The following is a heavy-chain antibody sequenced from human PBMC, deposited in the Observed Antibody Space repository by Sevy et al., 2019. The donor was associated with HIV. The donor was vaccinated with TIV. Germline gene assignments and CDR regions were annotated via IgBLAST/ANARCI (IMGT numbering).Heavy chain of an antibody. CDR3: ARARSSWYYFDY. V-gene: IGHV3-30*04. D-gene: IGHD6-13*01. CDR2: ISYDGSNK. Sequence: GGSLRLSCAASGFTFSSYAMHWVHQAPGKGLEWVAVISYDGSNKYYADSVKGRFTISRDNSKNTLYLQMNSLRAEDTAVYYCARARSSWYYFDYWGQGTLVTVSS. J-gene: IGHJ4*02. CDR1: GFTFSSYA.